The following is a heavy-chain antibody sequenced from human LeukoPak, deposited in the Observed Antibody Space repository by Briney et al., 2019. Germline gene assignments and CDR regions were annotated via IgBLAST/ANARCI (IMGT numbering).Heavy chain of an antibody. Sequence: ASVKVSCKASGYTFSGYYMHWVRQAPGQGLEWMGWINPSSGGTNYAQKFQGRVTMTRDTSISTAYMELSSLRSDDTAIYYCARDSSSGWDSFDYWGQGTLVTVCS. CDR1: GYTFSGYY. V-gene: IGHV1-2*02. CDR3: ARDSSSGWDSFDY. J-gene: IGHJ4*02. D-gene: IGHD6-19*01. CDR2: INPSSGGT.